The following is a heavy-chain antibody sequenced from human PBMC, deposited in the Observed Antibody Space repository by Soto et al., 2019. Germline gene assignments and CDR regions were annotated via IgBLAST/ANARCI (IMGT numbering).Heavy chain of an antibody. V-gene: IGHV1-18*01. D-gene: IGHD3-16*01. CDR2: ISCYNHDT. J-gene: IGHJ4*02. CDR3: TRDRGTSMITKLYDY. Sequence: ASVKVSCKTSGYTYNRYGITWVRQAPGRGLELLGWISCYNHDTIYAQKVQGRVSMATDTSTSTAYMELSSLISDDTAVYYCTRDRGTSMITKLYDYWGQGTLVTVSS. CDR1: GYTYNRYG.